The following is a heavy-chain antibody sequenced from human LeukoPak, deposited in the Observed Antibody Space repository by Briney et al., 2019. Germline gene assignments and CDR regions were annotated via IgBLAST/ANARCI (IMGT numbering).Heavy chain of an antibody. D-gene: IGHD3-9*01. CDR1: GFTFSSYG. CDR2: IRCDGSNK. J-gene: IGHJ4*02. CDR3: AKVGYDILTGYYGLDY. Sequence: PGGSLRLSCAASGFTFSSYGMHWVRQAPGKGLEWVASIRCDGSNKYYADSVKGRFTISRDNSKNTLYLQMNSLRAEDTAVYYCAKVGYDILTGYYGLDYWGQGTLVTVSS. V-gene: IGHV3-30*02.